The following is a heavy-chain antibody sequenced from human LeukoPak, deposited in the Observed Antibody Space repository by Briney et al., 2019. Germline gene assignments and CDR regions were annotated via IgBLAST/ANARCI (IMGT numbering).Heavy chain of an antibody. CDR2: ISGGGGRT. D-gene: IGHD1-14*01. CDR3: AKGSGINHYHWIDP. V-gene: IGHV3-23*01. CDR1: EFTFSNYA. J-gene: IGHJ5*02. Sequence: GGSLRLSCAASEFTFSNYAMNWVRQAAGKGLELVSGISGGGGRTYYADSVKGRFTISRDNSKNTLYLQMDSLRAEDTALYYCAKGSGINHYHWIDPWGQGTLVTVSS.